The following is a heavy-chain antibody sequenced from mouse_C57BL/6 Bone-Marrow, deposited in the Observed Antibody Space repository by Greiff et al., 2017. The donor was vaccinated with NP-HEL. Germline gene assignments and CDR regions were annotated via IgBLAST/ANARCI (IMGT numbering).Heavy chain of an antibody. V-gene: IGHV1-80*01. CDR2: IYPGDGDT. CDR1: GYAFSSYW. CDR3: ARGYDYDDAGDYFDY. Sequence: VQRVESGAELVKPGASVKISCKASGYAFSSYWMNWVKQRPGKGLEWIGQIYPGDGDTNYNGKFKGKATLTADKSSSTAYMQLSSLTSEDSAVYFCARGYDYDDAGDYFDYWGQGTTLTVSS. D-gene: IGHD2-4*01. J-gene: IGHJ2*01.